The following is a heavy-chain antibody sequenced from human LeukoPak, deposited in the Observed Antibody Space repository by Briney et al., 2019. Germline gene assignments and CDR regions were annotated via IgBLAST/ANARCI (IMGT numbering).Heavy chain of an antibody. CDR2: IIPIFGTA. D-gene: IGHD2-15*01. Sequence: SVKVSCKASGGTFSSYAISWVRQAPGQGLEWMGGIIPIFGTANYAQKSQGRVTITADESTSTAYMELSSLRSEDTAVYYCARVDQLGYCSGGSCPTYFDYWGQGTLVTVSS. CDR1: GGTFSSYA. J-gene: IGHJ4*02. V-gene: IGHV1-69*01. CDR3: ARVDQLGYCSGGSCPTYFDY.